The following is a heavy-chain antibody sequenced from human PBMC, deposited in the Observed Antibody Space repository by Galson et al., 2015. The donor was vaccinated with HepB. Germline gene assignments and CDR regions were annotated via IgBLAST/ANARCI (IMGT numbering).Heavy chain of an antibody. J-gene: IGHJ4*02. V-gene: IGHV4-61*01. D-gene: IGHD1-26*01. CDR2: IYYSGST. Sequence: SETLSLTCTVSGGSVSSGSYYWSWIRQPPGKGLEWIGYIYYSGSTNYNPSLKSRVTISVDTSKNQFSLKLSSVTAADTAVYYCAREMGGSLDYWGQGTLVTVSS. CDR3: AREMGGSLDY. CDR1: GGSVSSGSYY.